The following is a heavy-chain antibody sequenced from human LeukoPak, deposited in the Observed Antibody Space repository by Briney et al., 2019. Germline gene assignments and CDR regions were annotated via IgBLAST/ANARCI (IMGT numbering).Heavy chain of an antibody. Sequence: ASVTVSCKASGYTFTGYYMHWVRQAPGQGLEWMGWINPNSGGTNYAQTFQGRVTMTRDTSISTVYMELSRLRSDDTAVYYCARDVQLERLLHWGQGTLVTVSS. CDR1: GYTFTGYY. J-gene: IGHJ4*02. CDR3: ARDVQLERLLH. D-gene: IGHD1-1*01. V-gene: IGHV1-2*02. CDR2: INPNSGGT.